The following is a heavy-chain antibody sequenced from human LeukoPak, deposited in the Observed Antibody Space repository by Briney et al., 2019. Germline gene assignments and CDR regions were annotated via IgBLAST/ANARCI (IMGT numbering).Heavy chain of an antibody. CDR1: GYTFTTYV. J-gene: IGHJ4*02. Sequence: ASVKVSCKASGYTFTTYVISWVRQAPGQGLEWMGWISAYNGNTNYAQKFQGRVTMTTDTSTSTAYMELRSLRSDDTAVYYCARDQNSGSYLDLDYWGQGTLVTVSS. CDR3: ARDQNSGSYLDLDY. CDR2: ISAYNGNT. V-gene: IGHV1-18*01. D-gene: IGHD1-26*01.